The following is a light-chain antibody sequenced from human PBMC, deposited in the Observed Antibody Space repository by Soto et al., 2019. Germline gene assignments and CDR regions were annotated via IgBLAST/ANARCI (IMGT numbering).Light chain of an antibody. J-gene: IGKJ1*01. V-gene: IGKV1-39*01. CDR2: AAS. CDR1: QSISSY. Sequence: DIQMTQSPSSLSASVGDRVTITCRASQSISSYLNWYQQKLGKAPKLLIYAASSLQSGVPSRFSGSGSGTEFTLTISSLQPEDFETYYCQHTYSYPRTFGQGTKVDIK. CDR3: QHTYSYPRT.